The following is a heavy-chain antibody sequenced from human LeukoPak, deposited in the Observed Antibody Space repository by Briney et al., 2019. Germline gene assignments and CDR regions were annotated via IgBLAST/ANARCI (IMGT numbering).Heavy chain of an antibody. CDR3: ASRKYYDFWSGYYPSFDY. J-gene: IGHJ4*02. V-gene: IGHV1-2*02. Sequence: ASVKVSCKVSGYTLTELSMHWVRQAPGKGLEWMGWINPNSGGTNYAQKFQGRVTMTRDTSISTAYMELSRLRSDDTAVYYCASRKYYDFWSGYYPSFDYWGQGTLVTVSS. CDR1: GYTLTELS. D-gene: IGHD3-3*01. CDR2: INPNSGGT.